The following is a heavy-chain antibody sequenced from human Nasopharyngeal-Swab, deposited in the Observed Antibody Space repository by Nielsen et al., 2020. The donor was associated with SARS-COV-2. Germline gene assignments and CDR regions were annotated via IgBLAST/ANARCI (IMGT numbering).Heavy chain of an antibody. J-gene: IGHJ6*02. V-gene: IGHV3-7*03. CDR2: IKQDGSEK. D-gene: IGHD6-19*01. CDR1: GFTFSSYW. CDR3: AKDGLAAGTGSYYGMDV. Sequence: GESLKISCAASGFTFSSYWMTWVRQAPGKGLEWVANIKQDGSEKYYVDSVKGRFTISRDNAKNSLYLQMNSLRAEDTALYYCAKDGLAAGTGSYYGMDVWDQGTTVTVSS.